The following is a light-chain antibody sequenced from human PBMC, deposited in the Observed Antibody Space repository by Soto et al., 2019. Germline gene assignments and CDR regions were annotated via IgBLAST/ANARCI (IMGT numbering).Light chain of an antibody. J-gene: IGKJ1*01. CDR1: QSVRSD. CDR3: QHYGSSPPP. Sequence: VLSQSPGTLSLSPGERTTLSCWASQSVRSDLAWYQQKPGQGPRLLIYGASSRATGIPDRFSGSGSGTDFTLTINRLEPEDFAVYYCQHYGSSPPPFGQGTK. V-gene: IGKV3-20*01. CDR2: GAS.